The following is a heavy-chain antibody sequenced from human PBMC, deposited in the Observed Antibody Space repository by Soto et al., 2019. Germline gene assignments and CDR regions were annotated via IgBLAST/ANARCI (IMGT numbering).Heavy chain of an antibody. V-gene: IGHV4-30-4*01. Sequence: QVQLQESGPGLVKPSQTLSLTCTVSGGSISSGDSYWGWIRQPPVKGLEWIGYVYYSGITYYNPSLKNRVTKSVDTSKNYYAQKLSSVTAAETAVYYCARKATMFRTVERYLDYDGMDVWGQGTPVTVSS. CDR3: ARKATMFRTVERYLDYDGMDV. CDR1: GGSISSGDSY. J-gene: IGHJ6*02. CDR2: VYYSGIT. D-gene: IGHD3-10*01.